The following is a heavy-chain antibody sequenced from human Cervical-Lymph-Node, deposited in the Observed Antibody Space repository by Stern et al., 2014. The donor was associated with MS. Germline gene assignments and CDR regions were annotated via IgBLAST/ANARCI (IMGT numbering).Heavy chain of an antibody. J-gene: IGHJ3*02. Sequence: VQLVESGAEVKKPGASVKVSCKASGYTFSSYYMHWVRQAPGQGLEWMGIINPSGGSTRYAQKFQGRVTMTRDTYTSTVYMELSSQRSEDTAVYYCARSGSYSDAFDIWGQGTMVTVSS. CDR2: INPSGGST. CDR1: GYTFSSYY. CDR3: ARSGSYSDAFDI. V-gene: IGHV1-46*01. D-gene: IGHD1-26*01.